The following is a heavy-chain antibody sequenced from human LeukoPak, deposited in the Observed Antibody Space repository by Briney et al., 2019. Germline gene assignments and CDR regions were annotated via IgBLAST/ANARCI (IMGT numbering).Heavy chain of an antibody. V-gene: IGHV4-30-2*01. CDR1: GGSISSGGYY. CDR2: IYHSGST. J-gene: IGHJ3*02. Sequence: PSQTLSLTCTVSGGSISSGGYYWSWIRQPPGKGLEWIGYIYHSGSTYYNPSLKSRVTISVDRSKNQFSLKLSSVTAADTAVYYCASSSVAAFDIWGQGTMVTVSS. CDR3: ASSSVAAFDI.